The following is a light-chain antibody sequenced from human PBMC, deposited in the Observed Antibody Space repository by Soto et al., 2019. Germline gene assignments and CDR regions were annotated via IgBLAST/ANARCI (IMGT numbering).Light chain of an antibody. J-gene: IGKJ4*01. CDR2: VAS. CDR3: HQSSSTPQT. Sequence: DIQMTQSPSSLYASVGDRVTITCRASQSISSYLSCYQQKPGKAPKLLINVASTLQIGVPSRFSGGGSGTEFTLDISSLQPEDFATCYCHQSSSTPQTFGGGTSVESK. CDR1: QSISSY. V-gene: IGKV1-39*01.